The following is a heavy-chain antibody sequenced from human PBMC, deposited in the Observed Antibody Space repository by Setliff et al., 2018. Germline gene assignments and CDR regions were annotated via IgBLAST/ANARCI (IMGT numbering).Heavy chain of an antibody. D-gene: IGHD3-3*01. V-gene: IGHV3-11*04. J-gene: IGHJ6*02. Sequence: GGSLRLSCAASGFTFSSYDMSWIRQAPGKGLEWVSYISSSGSTIYYADSVKGRFTISRDNAKNSLYLQMNSLRAEDTAVYYCARAMTTYYNFWSGYGHYYGMDVWGQGTTVTVSS. CDR1: GFTFSSYD. CDR3: ARAMTTYYNFWSGYGHYYGMDV. CDR2: ISSSGSTI.